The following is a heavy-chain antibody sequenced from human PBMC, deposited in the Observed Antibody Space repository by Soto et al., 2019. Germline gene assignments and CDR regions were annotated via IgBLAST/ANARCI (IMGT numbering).Heavy chain of an antibody. V-gene: IGHV3-21*01. CDR3: LPSPLFTFDY. CDR1: GFTFSTYN. CDR2: ISSSIAYI. D-gene: IGHD2-2*01. Sequence: WGSLRLSCTASGFTFSTYNMNWVRQAPGKGLEWVASISSSIAYIHYADSVRGRFTISRDNAKNSLYLQMHGPRAEDTAVYYCLPSPLFTFDYRGPGTPVTVS. J-gene: IGHJ4*02.